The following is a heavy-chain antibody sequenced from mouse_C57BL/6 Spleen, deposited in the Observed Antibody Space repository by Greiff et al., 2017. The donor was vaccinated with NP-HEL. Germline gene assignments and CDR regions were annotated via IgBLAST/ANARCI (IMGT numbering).Heavy chain of an antibody. J-gene: IGHJ4*01. CDR2: IWRGGST. V-gene: IGHV2-5*01. Sequence: VQRVESGPGLVQPSQSLSITCTVSGFSLTSYGVHWVRQSPGKGLEWLGVIWRGGSTDYNAAFMSRLSITKDNSKSQVFFKMNSLQADDTAIYYCAKKDDYGPYYAMDYWGQGTSVTVSS. CDR3: AKKDDYGPYYAMDY. D-gene: IGHD2-4*01. CDR1: GFSLTSYG.